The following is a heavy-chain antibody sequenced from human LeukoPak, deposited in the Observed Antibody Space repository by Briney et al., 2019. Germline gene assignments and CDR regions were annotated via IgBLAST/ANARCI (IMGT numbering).Heavy chain of an antibody. CDR3: ARISSSRYYFGY. Sequence: GGSLRLSCAASGFTFSSYWMSWVRQAPGKGLEWVANIKLDASEKYYVDSVKGRFTISSDHDRNSLYLQMNSLRAEDTAVYYCARISSSRYYFGYWGQGTLVTVS. V-gene: IGHV3-7*01. D-gene: IGHD6-13*01. J-gene: IGHJ4*02. CDR1: GFTFSSYW. CDR2: IKLDASEK.